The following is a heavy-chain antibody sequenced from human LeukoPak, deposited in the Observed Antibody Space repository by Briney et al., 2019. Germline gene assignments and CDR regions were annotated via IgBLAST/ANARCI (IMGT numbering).Heavy chain of an antibody. CDR2: ISWNSGSI. Sequence: PGGSLRLSCAASGFTFDDYAMHWVRQAPGKGLEWVSGISWNSGSIGYADSVKGRFTISRDNAKNSLYLQMNSLRAEDTALYYCAKDISAAGTDYYFDYWGQGTLVTVSS. D-gene: IGHD6-13*01. V-gene: IGHV3-9*01. CDR1: GFTFDDYA. CDR3: AKDISAAGTDYYFDY. J-gene: IGHJ4*02.